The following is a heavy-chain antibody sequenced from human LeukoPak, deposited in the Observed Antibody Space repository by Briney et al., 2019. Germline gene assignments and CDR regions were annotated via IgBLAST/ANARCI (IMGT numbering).Heavy chain of an antibody. V-gene: IGHV3-49*04. CDR2: IRSKAYGGTT. CDR1: GFTFGDYA. Sequence: PAGSLRLSCTASGFTFGDYAMSWVRQAPGKGLEWVGFIRSKAYGGTTEYAESVRGRFTISRDDYKSIAYPQMNTLKTAVTAVYYCTRRVVITTVFDYWGEGTLVTVSS. D-gene: IGHD3-22*01. CDR3: TRRVVITTVFDY. J-gene: IGHJ4*02.